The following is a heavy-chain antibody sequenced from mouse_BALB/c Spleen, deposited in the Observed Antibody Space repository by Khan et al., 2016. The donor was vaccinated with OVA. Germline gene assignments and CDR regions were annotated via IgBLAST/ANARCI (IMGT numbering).Heavy chain of an antibody. Sequence: QIQLVQSGPELKKPGETVKLSCKASGYTFTNYGMNWVKQAPGKGLKWMGWINTYTGEPTYVDDFKGRFAFSLETSASTAYLQINNLRTEDTATYFCASGDYWYFDVWGAGTTVTVSS. CDR3: ASGDYWYFDV. D-gene: IGHD2-13*01. V-gene: IGHV9-3-1*01. J-gene: IGHJ1*01. CDR2: INTYTGEP. CDR1: GYTFTNYG.